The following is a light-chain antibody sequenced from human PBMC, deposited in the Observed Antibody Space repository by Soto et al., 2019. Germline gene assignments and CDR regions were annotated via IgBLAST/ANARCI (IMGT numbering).Light chain of an antibody. J-gene: IGLJ1*01. CDR1: NIGSKR. CDR3: QVWDSSSDHYV. V-gene: IGLV3-21*02. CDR2: DDS. Sequence: SSELTQPHSVSVAPGLTATIACGGNNIGSKRVHWYPQKPGQAPVLVVYDDSDRPAQIPERFSGSNSGNTATLTIGRVEAGDEADYYCQVWDSSSDHYVFGAGTKLTVL.